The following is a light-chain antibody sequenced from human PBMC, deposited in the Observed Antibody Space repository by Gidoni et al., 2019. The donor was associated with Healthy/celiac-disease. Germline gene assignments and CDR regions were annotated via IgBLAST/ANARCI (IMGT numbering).Light chain of an antibody. V-gene: IGKV3-11*01. CDR2: DAS. Sequence: EIVFTQSPATLALSPGERATLSCRARQSVSSYLAWYQQKPGQAPRLLIYDASNRATGIPARFSGSGSGTDFTLTISSLEPEDFAVYYCQQRSNWPTFGGGTKVEIK. CDR3: QQRSNWPT. CDR1: QSVSSY. J-gene: IGKJ4*01.